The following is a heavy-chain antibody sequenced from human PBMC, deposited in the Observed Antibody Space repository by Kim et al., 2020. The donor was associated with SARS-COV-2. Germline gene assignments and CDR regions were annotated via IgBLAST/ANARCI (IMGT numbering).Heavy chain of an antibody. V-gene: IGHV3-30*18. Sequence: GGSLRLSCAASGFTFSSYGMHWVRQAPGKGLEWVAVISYDGSNKYYADSVKGRFTISRDNSKNTLYLQMNSLRAEDTAVYYCAKACSYGDYVSDYFDYWGQGTLVTVSS. J-gene: IGHJ4*02. CDR3: AKACSYGDYVSDYFDY. D-gene: IGHD4-17*01. CDR2: ISYDGSNK. CDR1: GFTFSSYG.